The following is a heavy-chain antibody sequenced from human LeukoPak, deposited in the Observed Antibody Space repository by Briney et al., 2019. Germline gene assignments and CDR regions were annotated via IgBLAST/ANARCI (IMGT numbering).Heavy chain of an antibody. CDR1: GFTFSSYA. CDR3: AKAGSIRFDY. V-gene: IGHV3-23*01. Sequence: PGGSLRLSCAASGFTFSSYAMSWVRQAPGKGLEWVSGISGSGGRGGNTYYADSMKGRYTISRDNSKNTLYLQMNSLRADDTAVYCCAKAGSIRFDYWGQGTLVTVSS. D-gene: IGHD3-3*02. CDR2: ISGSGGRGGNT. J-gene: IGHJ4*02.